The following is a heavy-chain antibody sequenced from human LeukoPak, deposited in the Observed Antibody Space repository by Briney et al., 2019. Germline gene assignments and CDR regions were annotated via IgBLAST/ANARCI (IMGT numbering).Heavy chain of an antibody. CDR3: ARLASGSYGPLTPFDY. CDR2: IYYSGST. CDR1: GGSISSYY. J-gene: IGHJ4*02. Sequence: SETLSLTCTVSGGSISSYYWSWIRQPPGKGLEWIGCIYYSGSTEYNPSLKSRVTISVDTSKNQFSLRLSSVTAADTAVYYSARLASGSYGPLTPFDYWGQGTLVTVSS. D-gene: IGHD1-26*01. V-gene: IGHV4-59*08.